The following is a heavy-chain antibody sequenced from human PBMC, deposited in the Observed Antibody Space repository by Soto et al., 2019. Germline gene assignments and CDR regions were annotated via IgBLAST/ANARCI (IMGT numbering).Heavy chain of an antibody. D-gene: IGHD2-21*02. J-gene: IGHJ4*02. V-gene: IGHV3-53*01. CDR2: IYSGGST. Sequence: GGSLRLSCAASGFTVSSNYMSWVRQAPGKGLEWVSVIYSGGSTYYADSVKGRFTISRDNSKNTLYLQMNSLRAEDTAVYYCARDSPYCGGDCYYDYGGQGTLVTVSS. CDR1: GFTVSSNY. CDR3: ARDSPYCGGDCYYDY.